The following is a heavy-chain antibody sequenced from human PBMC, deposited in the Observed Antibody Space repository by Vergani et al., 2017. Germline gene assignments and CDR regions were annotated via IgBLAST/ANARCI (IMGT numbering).Heavy chain of an antibody. CDR3: ARGDGSWYDYYGMDV. CDR2: ISGSGGST. D-gene: IGHD5-24*01. J-gene: IGHJ6*02. Sequence: EVQLLESGGGLVQPGGSLRLSCAASGFTFSSYAMSWVRQAPGKGLEWVSAISGSGGSTYYADSVKGRFTISRDNSKNTLYLQMNSLRAEDTAVYYCARGDGSWYDYYGMDVWGQGTTVTVSS. V-gene: IGHV3-23*01. CDR1: GFTFSSYA.